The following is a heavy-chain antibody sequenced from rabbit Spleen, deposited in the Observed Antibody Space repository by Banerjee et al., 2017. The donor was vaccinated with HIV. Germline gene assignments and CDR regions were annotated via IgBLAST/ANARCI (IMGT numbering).Heavy chain of an antibody. Sequence: QSLEESGGDLVKPGASLTLTCTASGFSFSSIYWICWVRQAPGKGLEWISCIAGSSSGFTYSATWAKGRFTISKTSSTTVTLQMTSLTVADTATYFCARNYVNAFDPWGPGTLVTVS. CDR1: GFSFSSIYW. CDR2: IAGSSSGFT. J-gene: IGHJ2*01. V-gene: IGHV1S40*01. CDR3: ARNYVNAFDP. D-gene: IGHD1-1*01.